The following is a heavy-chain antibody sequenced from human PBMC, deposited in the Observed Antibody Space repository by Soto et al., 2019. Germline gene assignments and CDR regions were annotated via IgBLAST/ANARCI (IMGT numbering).Heavy chain of an antibody. D-gene: IGHD3-3*01. Sequence: ASVKVSCKASGVTFRSYAISWVRQAPVQGLEWMGWIIPIFGTENYAQKFQGRVTITAEESTSTAYMELSSLRSEDTAVYYCARDGRPTIFGVDLHFDYWGQGTLVTVSS. CDR2: IIPIFGTE. J-gene: IGHJ4*02. CDR3: ARDGRPTIFGVDLHFDY. CDR1: GVTFRSYA. V-gene: IGHV1-69*13.